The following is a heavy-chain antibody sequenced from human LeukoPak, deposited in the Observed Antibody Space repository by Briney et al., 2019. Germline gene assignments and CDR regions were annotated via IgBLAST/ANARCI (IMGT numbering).Heavy chain of an antibody. Sequence: SETLSLTCTVSGGSISTYYWSWIRQPPGKGLEWIGYIYYTGSTSYNPSLKSRVTMSLDASKNQFSLELNSVTPADTAVYYCARGRLRAYYYGSGSYYLAWFDPWGQGTLVTVSS. J-gene: IGHJ5*02. CDR2: IYYTGST. CDR1: GGSISTYY. V-gene: IGHV4-59*01. CDR3: ARGRLRAYYYGSGSYYLAWFDP. D-gene: IGHD3-10*01.